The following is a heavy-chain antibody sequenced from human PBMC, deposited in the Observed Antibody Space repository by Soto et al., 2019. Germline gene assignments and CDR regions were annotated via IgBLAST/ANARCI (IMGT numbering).Heavy chain of an antibody. Sequence: PSQTLSLTCASSGDSVSSNSAACNWIRQSPSRGLEWLGRTYYRSKWYNDYAVSVKSRITINPDTSKNQFSLQLNSVTPEDTAVYYCARDPNPSRAYYYYGMDVWGQGTMVTVSS. J-gene: IGHJ6*02. CDR2: TYYRSKWYN. CDR3: ARDPNPSRAYYYYGMDV. CDR1: GDSVSSNSAA. V-gene: IGHV6-1*01.